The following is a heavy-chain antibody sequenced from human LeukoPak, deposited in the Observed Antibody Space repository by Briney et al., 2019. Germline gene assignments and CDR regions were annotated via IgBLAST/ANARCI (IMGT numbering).Heavy chain of an antibody. Sequence: GGSLRLSCAVSGITLSNYGMSWVREAPGNGLECVAGISGSGGSTNYADSVKGRFSISRDNPKNTLYLQMNSLRAEDTAVYFCAKRGVVIRVVLVGFHKEAYYFDSWGQGALVTVSS. CDR1: GITLSNYG. J-gene: IGHJ4*02. CDR2: ISGSGGST. D-gene: IGHD3-10*01. V-gene: IGHV3-23*01. CDR3: AKRGVVIRVVLVGFHKEAYYFDS.